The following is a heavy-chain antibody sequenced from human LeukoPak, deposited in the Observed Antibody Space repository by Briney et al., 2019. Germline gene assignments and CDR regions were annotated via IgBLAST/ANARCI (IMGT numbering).Heavy chain of an antibody. D-gene: IGHD5-12*01. CDR3: ANLPPDRDGYNF. J-gene: IGHJ4*02. CDR1: GLSFSSYS. CDR2: ISGSGGST. V-gene: IGHV3-23*01. Sequence: GGSLRLSCAASGLSFSSYSMSWVRQPPGKGLEWVSAISGSGGSTYYADSVKRRFTTSKDNSKNTLYLQMNGLRAEDTAVYYCANLPPDRDGYNFWGQGTLVTVSS.